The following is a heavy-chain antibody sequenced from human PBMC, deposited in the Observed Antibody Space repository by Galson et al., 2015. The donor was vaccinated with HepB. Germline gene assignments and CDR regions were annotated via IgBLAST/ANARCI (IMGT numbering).Heavy chain of an antibody. V-gene: IGHV3-23*01. Sequence: SLRLSCAASGLTFSSYAKSWVRQAPGKGPEWVSGISGSGDSTYYADSVKGRFTISRDDSKKTLYLQMNSLRAEDTAIYYCAKDLNYNFDYWGQGTLVTVSS. D-gene: IGHD1-7*01. J-gene: IGHJ4*02. CDR1: GLTFSSYA. CDR3: AKDLNYNFDY. CDR2: ISGSGDST.